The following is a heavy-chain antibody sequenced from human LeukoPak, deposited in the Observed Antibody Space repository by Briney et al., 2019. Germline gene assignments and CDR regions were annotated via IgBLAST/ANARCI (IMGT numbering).Heavy chain of an antibody. CDR2: ISSSGRT. V-gene: IGHV4-39*02. D-gene: IGHD5-18*01. J-gene: IGHJ4*02. Sequence: SETLSLTCSASGDSISSSSFYWGWIRQPPGKGLEWLGSISSSGRTYSNPSLTGRISISVDTSKNQFSLKLNSVTAADTAVYYCARDVDKTAMVFKSFDNWGQGTLVTVSS. CDR1: GDSISSSSFY. CDR3: ARDVDKTAMVFKSFDN.